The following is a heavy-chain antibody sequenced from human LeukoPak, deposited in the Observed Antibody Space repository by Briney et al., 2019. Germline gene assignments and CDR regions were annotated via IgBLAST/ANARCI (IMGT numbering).Heavy chain of an antibody. J-gene: IGHJ4*02. D-gene: IGHD3-10*01. CDR1: GFTFSNAW. V-gene: IGHV3-15*01. CDR2: IKSKTDGGTT. CDR3: TRRGAFDY. Sequence: GGSLRLSCAASGFTFSNAWMNWVRQAPGKGLEWAGRIKSKTDGGTTDYAAPVKGRFTISRDDSKNTLYLQMNSLKTEDTAVYYCTRRGAFDYWGQGTLVTVSS.